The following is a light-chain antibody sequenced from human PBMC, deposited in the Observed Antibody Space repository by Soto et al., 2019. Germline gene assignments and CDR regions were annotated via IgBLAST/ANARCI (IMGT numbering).Light chain of an antibody. J-gene: IGLJ3*02. CDR2: DNN. Sequence: QSVLTQPPSVSAAPGREVTISCSGSTSNIGNNYVSWYQQLPGTAPKLLIYDNNKRPSGIPDRFSGSKSGTSATLGITGLQTGDEADYYCGAWDSSLSVWVFGGRTKLTVL. CDR3: GAWDSSLSVWV. V-gene: IGLV1-51*01. CDR1: TSNIGNNY.